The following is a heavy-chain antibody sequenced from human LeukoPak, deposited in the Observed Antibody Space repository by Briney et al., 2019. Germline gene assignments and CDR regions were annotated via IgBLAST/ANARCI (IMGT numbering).Heavy chain of an antibody. D-gene: IGHD6-6*01. CDR1: GYSISSGFY. V-gene: IGHV4-38-2*02. J-gene: IGHJ4*02. Sequence: SETLSLTCTVSGYSISSGFYWGWIWQPPGKGLEWIGSIYHSGSTYYNPSLKSRLTISVDTSKNQFSLKLDSVTAADTAVYYCARRVGSSDCFDYWGQGTLVTVSS. CDR2: IYHSGST. CDR3: ARRVGSSDCFDY.